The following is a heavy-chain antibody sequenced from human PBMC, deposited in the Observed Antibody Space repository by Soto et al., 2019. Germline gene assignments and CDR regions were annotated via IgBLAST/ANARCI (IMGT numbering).Heavy chain of an antibody. CDR1: GFTVRSYA. CDR2: ITSNGGST. Sequence: GGSLRLSSATSGFTVRSYAMSWVRQAPVKGLEWVSTITSNGGSTYYADSVKRRFTISRDSSKNTLHLQMNSLRAEATAVLYFSKGERSRSRFDSCGKGMLVTVAS. V-gene: IGHV3-23*01. J-gene: IGHJ4*02. CDR3: SKGERSRSRFDS.